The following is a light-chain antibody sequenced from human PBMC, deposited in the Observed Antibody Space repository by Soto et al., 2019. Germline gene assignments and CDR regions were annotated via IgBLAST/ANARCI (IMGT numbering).Light chain of an antibody. Sequence: QSALTQPASVSGTPGQSITISCTGTGNDVGGYNYVSWFQQHPGTAPKVMIYHVSNRPSGVSSRFSGSKSGNTASLIISGLQAEDEADYYCISDTTGSTYVFGTGTKLTVL. CDR2: HVS. V-gene: IGLV2-14*01. J-gene: IGLJ1*01. CDR1: GNDVGGYNY. CDR3: ISDTTGSTYV.